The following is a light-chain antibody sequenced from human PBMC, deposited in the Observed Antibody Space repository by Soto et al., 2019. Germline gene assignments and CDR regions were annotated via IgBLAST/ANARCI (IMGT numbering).Light chain of an antibody. CDR3: QQSYTSLPIT. Sequence: DIQMTQSPSSLSASVGDRVTITCRASQNINDYLNWYQQKPGKAPELLIYAASSLQRGVPSRFSGSGSGTDFTLTISRLQPEDFANYYCQQSYTSLPITFGPGTKVDIK. J-gene: IGKJ3*01. CDR2: AAS. CDR1: QNINDY. V-gene: IGKV1-39*01.